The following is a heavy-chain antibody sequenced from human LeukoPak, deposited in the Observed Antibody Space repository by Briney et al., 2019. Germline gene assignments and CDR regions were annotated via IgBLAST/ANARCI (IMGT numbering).Heavy chain of an antibody. CDR2: INPSGGST. Sequence: AASVKVSCKASGYTFTSYYMHWVRQAPGQGLEWMGIINPSGGSTSYAQKFQGRVTMTRDTSTSTVYMELSSLRSEDTAVYYCASHGAGTTAYDAFDIWGQGTMVTVSS. V-gene: IGHV1-46*01. CDR1: GYTFTSYY. J-gene: IGHJ3*02. CDR3: ASHGAGTTAYDAFDI. D-gene: IGHD1-7*01.